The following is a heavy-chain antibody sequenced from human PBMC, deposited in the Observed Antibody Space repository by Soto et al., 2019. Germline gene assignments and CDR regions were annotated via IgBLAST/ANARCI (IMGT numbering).Heavy chain of an antibody. D-gene: IGHD4-17*01. V-gene: IGHV3-23*01. J-gene: IGHJ4*02. CDR3: AKDFRTTVTTYCFAY. CDR1: GFTFSSHA. CDR2: IIGSGDST. Sequence: VGSLRLSCAASGFTFSSHAMNWVRQAPGKGLEWVSGIIGSGDSTYYADSVKGRFTISRDNSKNTVFLQMNGLRAEDTAIYYCAKDFRTTVTTYCFAYWGQGTLVTVSS.